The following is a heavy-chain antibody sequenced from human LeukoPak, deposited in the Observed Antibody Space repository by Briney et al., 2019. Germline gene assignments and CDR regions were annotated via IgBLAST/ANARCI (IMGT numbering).Heavy chain of an antibody. J-gene: IGHJ4*02. CDR1: GFTVVTND. CDR3: ARGVEPLAANTLAY. CDR2: PYSDGNP. D-gene: IGHD1-14*01. Sequence: GTLSLSCAASGFTVVTNDMTWVRQAPPKGLEWVSVPYSDGNPKYEDSVQGRLTISRDNSKNTLYLEMNSLSPVDTAVYYCARGVEPLAANTLAYWGQGTLVTVSS. V-gene: IGHV3-53*01.